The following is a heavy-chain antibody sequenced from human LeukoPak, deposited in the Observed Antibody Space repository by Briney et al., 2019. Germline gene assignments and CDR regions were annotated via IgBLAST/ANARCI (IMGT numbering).Heavy chain of an antibody. J-gene: IGHJ4*02. Sequence: SETLSLTCSVSGGSISSLYWSWIRQPPGKGLEWIGYIYYTGSTNYNPSLRGRVTTFVDMSKNQFSLRLSSVTAADAAVYYCARHRAYSSSSPFDYWGQGTLVTVSS. CDR2: IYYTGST. CDR3: ARHRAYSSSSPFDY. V-gene: IGHV4-59*08. CDR1: GGSISSLY. D-gene: IGHD6-6*01.